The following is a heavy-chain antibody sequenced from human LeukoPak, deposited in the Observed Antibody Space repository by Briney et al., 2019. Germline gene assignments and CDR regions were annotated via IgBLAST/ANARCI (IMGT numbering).Heavy chain of an antibody. J-gene: IGHJ4*02. D-gene: IGHD5-24*01. CDR2: INPSGGST. CDR1: GYTFTSYY. CDR3: AREGGWLQSAYYFDY. V-gene: IGHV1-46*01. Sequence: ASVTVSCKAPGYTFTSYYMHWVRQAPGQGLEWMGIINPSGGSTSYAQKFQGRVTMTRDTSTSTVYMELSSLRSEDTAVYYCAREGGWLQSAYYFDYWGQGTLVTVSS.